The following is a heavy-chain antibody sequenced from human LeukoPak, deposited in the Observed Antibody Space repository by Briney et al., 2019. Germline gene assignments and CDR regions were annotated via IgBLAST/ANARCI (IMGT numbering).Heavy chain of an antibody. CDR3: ARAERHYGSGSS. J-gene: IGHJ4*02. CDR1: GGSFSGYY. D-gene: IGHD3-10*01. Sequence: SETLSLTCAVYGGSFSGYYWSWIRQPPGKGLEWIGEINHSGSTNYNPSLKSRVTISVDTSKNQFSLKLSSVTAADTAVYYCARAERHYGSGSSWGRGTLVTVSS. CDR2: INHSGST. V-gene: IGHV4-34*01.